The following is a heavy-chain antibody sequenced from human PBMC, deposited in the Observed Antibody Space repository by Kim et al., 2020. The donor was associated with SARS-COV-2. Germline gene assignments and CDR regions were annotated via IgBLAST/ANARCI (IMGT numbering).Heavy chain of an antibody. V-gene: IGHV3-23*01. J-gene: IGHJ3*01. Sequence: ADPVKGRFTIARDNPRNTLYVQMNSLRAEDTAIYYCAVRALAGSSQAFDLWGQGTMVTVSS. D-gene: IGHD6-19*01. CDR3: AVRALAGSSQAFDL.